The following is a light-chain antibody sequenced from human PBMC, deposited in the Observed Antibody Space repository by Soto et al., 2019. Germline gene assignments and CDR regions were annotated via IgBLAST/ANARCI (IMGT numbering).Light chain of an antibody. CDR1: QSVSSY. V-gene: IGKV3-20*01. CDR2: GAS. J-gene: IGKJ4*01. CDR3: QQYGSSLT. Sequence: EIVLTQSPGTLSLSPGERATLSCRASQSVSSYLAWYQQKPGQAPRLLIYGASNRATGIPDRFSGSGSGTDFTLTIRRLEPEDFAVYYCQQYGSSLTFGGGTKVEIK.